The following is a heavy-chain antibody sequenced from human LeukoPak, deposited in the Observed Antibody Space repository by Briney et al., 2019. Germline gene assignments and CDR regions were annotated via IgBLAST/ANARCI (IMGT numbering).Heavy chain of an antibody. D-gene: IGHD4-17*01. Sequence: SVKVSCKASGGTFSSYAISWVRQAPGHGLEWMGRIIPILGIANYAQKFQGRVTITADKSTSTAYMELSSLRSEDTAVYYCASPISYGDYYYGMDVWGQGTTVTVSS. J-gene: IGHJ6*02. CDR3: ASPISYGDYYYGMDV. V-gene: IGHV1-69*04. CDR1: GGTFSSYA. CDR2: IIPILGIA.